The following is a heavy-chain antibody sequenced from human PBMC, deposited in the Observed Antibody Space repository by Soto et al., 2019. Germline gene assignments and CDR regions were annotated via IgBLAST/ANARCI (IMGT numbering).Heavy chain of an antibody. D-gene: IGHD6-13*01. CDR3: ARVFSDSSSFFDP. CDR2: IYYSGNT. V-gene: IGHV4-31*03. J-gene: IGHJ5*02. CDR1: GGSISSGGYY. Sequence: PSETLSLTCTVSGGSISSGGYYWSWIRQHPGKGLEWIGYIYYSGNTYYNPSLKSRVTIPVDTSKNQFSLKLSSVTAADTAVYYCARVFSDSSSFFDPWGQGTLVTVSS.